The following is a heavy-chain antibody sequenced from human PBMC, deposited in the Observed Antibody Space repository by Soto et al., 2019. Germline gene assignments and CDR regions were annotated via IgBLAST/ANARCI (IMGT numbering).Heavy chain of an antibody. J-gene: IGHJ4*02. CDR3: ARHAAVAGVFDY. Sequence: SETLSLTCTVSGGSISSSSYYWGWIRQPPGKGLEWIGSIYYSGSTYYNPSLKSRVTISVDTSKNQFSLKLSSVTAADTAVYYCARHAAVAGVFDYWGQGTLVTVSS. D-gene: IGHD6-19*01. CDR2: IYYSGST. CDR1: GGSISSSSYY. V-gene: IGHV4-39*01.